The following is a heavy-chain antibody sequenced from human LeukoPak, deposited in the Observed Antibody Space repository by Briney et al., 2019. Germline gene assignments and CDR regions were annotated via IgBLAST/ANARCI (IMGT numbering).Heavy chain of an antibody. CDR3: ARGNGYSVFNY. J-gene: IGHJ4*02. Sequence: ASVKVSCKASGYTFNGYYMEWVRQAPGQGLEWMGWIDPNSGDTYYPQKFQGRVTMTRDRSVPTAYLELSSLRSDDTAVYYCARGNGYSVFNYWGQGTLVTVSS. CDR1: GYTFNGYY. V-gene: IGHV1-2*02. CDR2: IDPNSGDT. D-gene: IGHD5-24*01.